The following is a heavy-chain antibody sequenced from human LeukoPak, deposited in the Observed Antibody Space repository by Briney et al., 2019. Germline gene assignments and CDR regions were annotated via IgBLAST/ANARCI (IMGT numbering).Heavy chain of an antibody. Sequence: PGRSLRLSCAASGFTFDDYAMHWVRQAPGKGLEGVSGISWNSGSIGYADSVKGRFTISRDNAKNSLYLQMNSLRAEDTALYYCAKDYYYDSSGFDYWGQGTLVTVSS. CDR2: ISWNSGSI. CDR3: AKDYYYDSSGFDY. J-gene: IGHJ4*02. CDR1: GFTFDDYA. D-gene: IGHD3-22*01. V-gene: IGHV3-9*01.